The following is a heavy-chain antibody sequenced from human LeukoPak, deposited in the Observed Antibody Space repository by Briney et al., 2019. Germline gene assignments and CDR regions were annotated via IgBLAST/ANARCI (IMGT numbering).Heavy chain of an antibody. Sequence: SGPTLVNPTQTLTLTCTFSGFSFSTSGVGVGWIRQPPGKALEWLALIYWNGDKRYSPSLKSRLTITKDTSKNQVVLTMTNMDPVDTATYYCAHDVVVVAAGYYYYYGVDVWGQGTTVTVSS. CDR1: GFSFSTSGVG. D-gene: IGHD2-15*01. J-gene: IGHJ6*02. CDR3: AHDVVVVAAGYYYYYGVDV. CDR2: IYWNGDK. V-gene: IGHV2-5*01.